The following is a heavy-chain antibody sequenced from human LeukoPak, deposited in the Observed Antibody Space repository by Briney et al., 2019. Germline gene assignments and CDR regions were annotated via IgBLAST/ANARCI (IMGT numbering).Heavy chain of an antibody. CDR3: ASLTWTQTFDY. J-gene: IGHJ4*02. D-gene: IGHD3/OR15-3a*01. Sequence: PSETLSLTCAVSGYSNSSGYYWGWIRQPPGKGLEWIGSIYHSGSTYYNPSLKSRVTISVDTSKNQFSLRLSSVTAADTAVYYCASLTWTQTFDYWGQGTLVTVSS. CDR2: IYHSGST. V-gene: IGHV4-38-2*01. CDR1: GYSNSSGYY.